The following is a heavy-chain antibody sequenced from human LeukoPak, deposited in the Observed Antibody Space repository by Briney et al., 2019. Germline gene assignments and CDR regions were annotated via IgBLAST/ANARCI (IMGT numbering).Heavy chain of an antibody. Sequence: ASVKVSCKTSGYTFTAYYMHWVRQAPGQGLEWMGWINPINPNSDDIHYAQKFRGRVTMTRDTSISTAYVELSSLRADETAVYYCARGGYSSSLYDYWGQGTLVTVSS. CDR2: INPINPNSDDI. CDR1: GYTFTAYY. V-gene: IGHV1-2*02. CDR3: ARGGYSSSLYDY. D-gene: IGHD6-13*01. J-gene: IGHJ4*02.